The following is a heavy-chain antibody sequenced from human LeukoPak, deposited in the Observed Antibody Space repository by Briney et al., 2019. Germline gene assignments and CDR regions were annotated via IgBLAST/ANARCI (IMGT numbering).Heavy chain of an antibody. CDR1: GYSFTSFW. V-gene: IGHV5-51*01. CDR2: IYPGDSDT. D-gene: IGHD6-6*01. CDR3: ARRYSSSSGSDY. Sequence: GESLKISCKGFGYSFTSFWLAWVRQMPGKGLEWMGIIYPGDSDTRYSPSFQGQVTISADKSISTAYPQWSSLKASDTAMYYCARRYSSSSGSDYWGQGTLVTVSS. J-gene: IGHJ4*02.